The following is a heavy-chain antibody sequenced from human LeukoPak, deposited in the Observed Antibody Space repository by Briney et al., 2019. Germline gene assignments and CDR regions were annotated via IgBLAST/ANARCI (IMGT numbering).Heavy chain of an antibody. CDR3: ARDRDCSGGSCYSRYYFDY. CDR1: GYTFTSYY. V-gene: IGHV1-46*01. J-gene: IGHJ4*02. CDR2: INPSGGST. Sequence: ASVKVSCKASGYTFTSYYMHWVRQAPGQGLEWMGIINPSGGSTSYAQKFQGRVTMTRDTSTSTVYMELSSLRSEDTAVYYCARDRDCSGGSCYSRYYFDYWGQGTLDTVSS. D-gene: IGHD2-15*01.